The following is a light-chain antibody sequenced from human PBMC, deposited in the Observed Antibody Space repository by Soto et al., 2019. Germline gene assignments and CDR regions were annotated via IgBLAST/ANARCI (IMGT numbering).Light chain of an antibody. CDR1: QSIIDY. CDR2: AAS. V-gene: IGKV1-27*01. Sequence: DIQMTQSPSSLSASVGDRVTITCRASQSIIDYLAWYQQKPGKPPRLLIYAASTLQSGVPSRFSGSGSGTDFTLTISSLQPEDVATYYCQKYNSAPPTFGQGTQVEVK. J-gene: IGKJ1*01. CDR3: QKYNSAPPT.